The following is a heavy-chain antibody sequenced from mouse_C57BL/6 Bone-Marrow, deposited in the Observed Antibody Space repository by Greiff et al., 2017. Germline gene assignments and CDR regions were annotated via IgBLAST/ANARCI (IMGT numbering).Heavy chain of an antibody. CDR2: INSDGGST. CDR1: EYEFPSHD. Sequence: VQLKQSGGGLAQPGESLKLSCESNEYEFPSHDMSWVRKTPEKRLELVAAINSDGGSTYYPDTMERRFIISRDNTKKTLYLQMSSLRSEDTALDYCAGGYYTYLVYWGQGTTLTVSS. J-gene: IGHJ2*01. CDR3: AGGYYTYLVY. V-gene: IGHV5-2*01. D-gene: IGHD2-3*01.